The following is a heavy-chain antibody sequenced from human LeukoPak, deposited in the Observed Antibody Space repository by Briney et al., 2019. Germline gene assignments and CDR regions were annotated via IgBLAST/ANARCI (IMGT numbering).Heavy chain of an antibody. J-gene: IGHJ6*02. CDR2: IYSGDST. Sequence: QAGGSLRLSCAASGFTFSNAWMSWVRQAPGKGLEWVSVIYSGDSTYYADSVKGRFTISRDNSKNTLYLQMNTLRAEDTAVYYCVRLGQGLPPFYYFGMDVWGQGTTVTV. CDR3: VRLGQGLPPFYYFGMDV. V-gene: IGHV3-66*01. D-gene: IGHD6-19*01. CDR1: GFTFSNAW.